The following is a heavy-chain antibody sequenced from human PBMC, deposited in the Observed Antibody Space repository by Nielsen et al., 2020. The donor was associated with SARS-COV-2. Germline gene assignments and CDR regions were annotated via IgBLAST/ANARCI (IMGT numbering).Heavy chain of an antibody. J-gene: IGHJ4*02. Sequence: WIRQPPGKGLEWVPYISSSGSTIYYADSVKGRFTISRDNAKNSLYLQMNSLRAEDTAVYYCARDLESYYYDSSGWRTFDYWGQGTLVTVSS. CDR2: ISSSGSTI. V-gene: IGHV3-11*01. D-gene: IGHD3-22*01. CDR3: ARDLESYYYDSSGWRTFDY.